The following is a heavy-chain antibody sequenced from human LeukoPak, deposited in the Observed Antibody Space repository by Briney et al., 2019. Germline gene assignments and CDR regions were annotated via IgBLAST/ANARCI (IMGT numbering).Heavy chain of an antibody. Sequence: GGSLRLSCAASGFTFSSYEMNWVRQAPGKGLEWISYISSSGRTTHYADSVKGRFTISRDNVRNSLYLQMNSLRAEDTAVYYCANLISPGWFDPWGQGTLVTVSS. CDR2: ISSSGRTT. CDR1: GFTFSSYE. J-gene: IGHJ5*02. CDR3: ANLISPGWFDP. V-gene: IGHV3-48*03.